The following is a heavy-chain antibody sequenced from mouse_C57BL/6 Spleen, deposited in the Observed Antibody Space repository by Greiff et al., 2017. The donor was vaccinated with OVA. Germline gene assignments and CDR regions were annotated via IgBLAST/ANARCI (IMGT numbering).Heavy chain of an antibody. V-gene: IGHV1-61*01. CDR2: IYPSDSET. J-gene: IGHJ2*01. Sequence: QVQLQQPGAELVRPGSSVKLSCKASGYTFTSYWMDWVKQRPGQGLEWIGNIYPSDSETHYNQKFKDKATLTVDKSSSTAYMQLSSLTSEDSAVYYCARSPYGSSPFDYWGQGTTLTVSS. CDR1: GYTFTSYW. CDR3: ARSPYGSSPFDY. D-gene: IGHD1-1*01.